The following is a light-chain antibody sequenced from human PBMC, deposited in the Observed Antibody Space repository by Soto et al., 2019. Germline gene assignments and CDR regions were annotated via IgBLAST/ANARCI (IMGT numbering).Light chain of an antibody. CDR1: TSDVGGYNY. CDR3: TSYTSNSTLV. Sequence: QSALTQPASVSGSPGRSITISCTGTTSDVGGYNYVSWYQQHPGKAPKLIIFDVTDRPSGVSDRFSGSKSGNTASLTITGLQAEDEAAYYCTSYTSNSTLVFGGGTKVTVL. V-gene: IGLV2-14*03. J-gene: IGLJ3*02. CDR2: DVT.